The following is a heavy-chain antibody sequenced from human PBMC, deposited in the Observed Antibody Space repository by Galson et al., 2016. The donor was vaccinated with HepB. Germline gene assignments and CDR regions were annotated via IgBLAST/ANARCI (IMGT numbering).Heavy chain of an antibody. J-gene: IGHJ4*02. D-gene: IGHD2-15*01. CDR2: IKQDGSEK. Sequence: SLRLSCAASGFTFTTYWMTWVRQAPGKGLEWVANIKQDGSEKYYVDSVKGRFTISRDNAKNSLYLQMNSLRAEDTAVCYCATPDEGSGRIFDYWGQGTLVTVSS. CDR3: ATPDEGSGRIFDY. CDR1: GFTFTTYW. V-gene: IGHV3-7*03.